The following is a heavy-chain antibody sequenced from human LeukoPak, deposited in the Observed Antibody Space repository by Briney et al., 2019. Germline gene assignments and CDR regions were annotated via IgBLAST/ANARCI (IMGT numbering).Heavy chain of an antibody. CDR2: IFYSGST. CDR3: ARLSGPLGYCSGGTCYSDWYFDL. D-gene: IGHD2-15*01. CDR1: GGSISSSSYY. Sequence: SETLSLTCTVSGGSISSSSYYWGWIRQPPGKGLEWIGNIFYSGSTYYNPSLKSRVTISVDTSKNQFSLKLSSVTAADTAVYYCARLSGPLGYCSGGTCYSDWYFDLWGRGTLVTVSS. J-gene: IGHJ2*01. V-gene: IGHV4-39*01.